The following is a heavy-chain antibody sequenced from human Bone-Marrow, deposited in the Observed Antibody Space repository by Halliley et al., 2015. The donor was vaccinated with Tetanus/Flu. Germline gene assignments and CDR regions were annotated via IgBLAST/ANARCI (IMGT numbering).Heavy chain of an antibody. J-gene: IGHJ4*02. CDR3: ARDGNGGGY. V-gene: IGHV3-53*01. Sequence: PGKGRGWFSLIYSGGPTRYADSVKGRFTISRDSSKNTLYLQMNSRRAEDTAVYYCARDGNGGGYWGQGTLVTVSS. D-gene: IGHD2-8*01. CDR2: IYSGGPT.